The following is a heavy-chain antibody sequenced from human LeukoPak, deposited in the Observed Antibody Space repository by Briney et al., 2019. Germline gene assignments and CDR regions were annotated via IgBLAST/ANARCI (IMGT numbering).Heavy chain of an antibody. V-gene: IGHV3-30*02. CDR1: GFTFSSYG. CDR3: ARDFYGYNWVNYFDY. CDR2: IRYDGSNK. J-gene: IGHJ4*02. Sequence: GGSLRLSCAASGFTFSSYGMHWVRQAPGKGLEWVAFIRYDGSNKYYADSVKGRFTISRDNSKNTLYLQMNSLRAEDTAVYYCARDFYGYNWVNYFDYWGQGTLVTVSS. D-gene: IGHD5-24*01.